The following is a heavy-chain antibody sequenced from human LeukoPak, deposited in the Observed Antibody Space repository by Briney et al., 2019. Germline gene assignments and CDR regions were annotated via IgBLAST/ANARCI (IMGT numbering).Heavy chain of an antibody. J-gene: IGHJ4*02. Sequence: PGGSLRLSCAASGFTFGAYAMHWVRQSPGKGLEWVALISYDGNNEWYADSVKGRFTVSRDNSKNTLYLQMNSLRAEDTAVYYCAKEDPTVAHPFDYWGQGTLVTVSS. CDR2: ISYDGNNE. CDR1: GFTFGAYA. D-gene: IGHD4-23*01. V-gene: IGHV3-30*04. CDR3: AKEDPTVAHPFDY.